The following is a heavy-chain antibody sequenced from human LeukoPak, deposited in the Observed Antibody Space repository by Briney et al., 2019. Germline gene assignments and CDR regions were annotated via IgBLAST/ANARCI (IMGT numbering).Heavy chain of an antibody. D-gene: IGHD6-19*01. CDR2: ISSSGSTI. J-gene: IGHJ6*02. CDR1: GFTFGDYA. V-gene: IGHV3-11*01. CDR3: AKGEKVYSSGWYGYNPHGMDV. Sequence: PGGSLRLSCTVSGFTFGDYAMAWVRQAPGKGLEWVSYISSSGSTIYYADSVKGRFTISRDNAKNSLYLQMNSLRAEDTAVYYCAKGEKVYSSGWYGYNPHGMDVWGQGTTVTVSS.